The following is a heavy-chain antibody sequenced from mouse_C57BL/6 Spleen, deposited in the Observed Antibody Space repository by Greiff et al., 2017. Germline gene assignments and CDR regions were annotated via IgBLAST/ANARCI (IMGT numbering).Heavy chain of an antibody. J-gene: IGHJ4*01. Sequence: QVQLQQPGAELVNPGASVKMSCKASGYTFTSYWITWVKQRPGQGLEWIGDIYPGSGSTYYNEKFKGKATLTVDTSSSTAYMQLSSLTSEDSAVYFCARGGKFITTVVATSDYAMDYWGQGTSVTVSS. V-gene: IGHV1-55*01. CDR1: GYTFTSYW. CDR3: ARGGKFITTVVATSDYAMDY. D-gene: IGHD1-1*01. CDR2: IYPGSGST.